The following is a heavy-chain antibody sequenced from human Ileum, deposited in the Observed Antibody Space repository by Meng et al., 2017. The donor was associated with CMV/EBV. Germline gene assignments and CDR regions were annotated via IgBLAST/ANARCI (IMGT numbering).Heavy chain of an antibody. CDR3: AKDKSSYYYYYGMDV. CDR1: GFTFSDYY. CDR2: IWYDGSNK. Sequence: GGSLRLSCAASGFTFSDYYMNWVRQAPGKGLEWVAVIWYDGSNKYYADSVKGRFTISRDNSKNTLYLQMNSLRAEDTAVYYCAKDKSSYYYYYGMDVWGQGTTVTVSS. J-gene: IGHJ6*02. V-gene: IGHV3-33*06.